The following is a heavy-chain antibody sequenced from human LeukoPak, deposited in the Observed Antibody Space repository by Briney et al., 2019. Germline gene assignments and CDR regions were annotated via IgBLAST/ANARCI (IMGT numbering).Heavy chain of an antibody. CDR1: GASLSGYS. CDR2: FSHTGSP. Sequence: SETLSLTCAISGASLSGYSWTWIRQPPGKGLEWIGEFSHTGSPIYNPSLKSRVNISIDTSKNQFSLRLTSVTAADTAMYFCAREEMPGKFDYWGQGTLVTVSS. V-gene: IGHV4-34*01. CDR3: AREEMPGKFDY. D-gene: IGHD1-26*01. J-gene: IGHJ4*02.